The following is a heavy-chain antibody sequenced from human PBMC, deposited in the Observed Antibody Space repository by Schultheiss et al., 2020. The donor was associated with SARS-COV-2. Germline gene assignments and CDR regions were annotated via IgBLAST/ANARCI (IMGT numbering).Heavy chain of an antibody. V-gene: IGHV4-34*01. J-gene: IGHJ4*02. CDR2: INHSGST. CDR1: GGSFSGYY. D-gene: IGHD4-17*01. Sequence: SETLSLTCAVYGGSFSGYYWSWIRQPPGKGLEWIGEINHSGSTNYNPSLKSRVNISIDTSKSQFSLNVSSVTAADTAVYYCARGQNDYGDYSIGYWGQGTLVTVSS. CDR3: ARGQNDYGDYSIGY.